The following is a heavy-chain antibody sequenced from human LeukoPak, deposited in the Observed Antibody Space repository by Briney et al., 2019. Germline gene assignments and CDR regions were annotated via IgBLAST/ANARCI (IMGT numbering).Heavy chain of an antibody. CDR3: ARTYYYDSSALGNAFDI. V-gene: IGHV3-66*01. J-gene: IGHJ3*02. CDR1: GFTVSSNY. D-gene: IGHD3-22*01. Sequence: GGSLRLSCAASGFTVSSNYMSWVRQAPGKGLEWVSVIYSGGSTYYANSVKGRFTISRDNSKNTLYLQMNSLRAEDTAVYYCARTYYYDSSALGNAFDIWCQGTMVTVSS. CDR2: IYSGGST.